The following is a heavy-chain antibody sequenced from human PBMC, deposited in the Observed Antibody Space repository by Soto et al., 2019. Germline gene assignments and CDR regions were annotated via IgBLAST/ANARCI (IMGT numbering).Heavy chain of an antibody. CDR1: GYTFTGYY. CDR3: ARDLIVVVPAAQYYYYYGMDV. CDR2: INPNSGGT. J-gene: IGHJ6*02. V-gene: IGHV1-2*02. Sequence: AAVKVSCKAYGYTFTGYYMHWVRQAPGQRLEWMGWINPNSGGTNYAQKFQGRVTMTRDTSISTAYMELSRLRSDDTAVYYCARDLIVVVPAAQYYYYYGMDVWGQGTTVTVSS. D-gene: IGHD2-2*01.